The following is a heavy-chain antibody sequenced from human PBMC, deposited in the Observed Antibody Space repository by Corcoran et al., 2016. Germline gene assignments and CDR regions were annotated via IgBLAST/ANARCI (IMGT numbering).Heavy chain of an antibody. CDR3: ATWKGYSSGWIDAFDI. Sequence: QVQLVQSGAEVKKPGASVKVSCKVSGYTLTDLSMHWVRQAPRKGLAWMGGFDPEDGETIYAQKFQGRVTMTEDTSTHTAYMELSSLRSEDTAVYYCATWKGYSSGWIDAFDIWGQGTMVTISS. J-gene: IGHJ3*02. CDR2: FDPEDGET. CDR1: GYTLTDLS. V-gene: IGHV1-24*01. D-gene: IGHD6-19*01.